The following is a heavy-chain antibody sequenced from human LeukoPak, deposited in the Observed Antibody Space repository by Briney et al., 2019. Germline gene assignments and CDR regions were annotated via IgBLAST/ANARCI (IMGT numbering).Heavy chain of an antibody. CDR3: ARATTYDILTGFSDY. Sequence: GGSLRLSCAASGFTFSSYSMNWVRQAPGKGLEWVSSISSSSSYIYYADSVKGRFTISRDNAKKSLYLHMNSLRAEDTAVYYCARATTYDILTGFSDYWGQGTLVTVSS. CDR1: GFTFSSYS. V-gene: IGHV3-21*01. CDR2: ISSSSSYI. J-gene: IGHJ4*02. D-gene: IGHD3-9*01.